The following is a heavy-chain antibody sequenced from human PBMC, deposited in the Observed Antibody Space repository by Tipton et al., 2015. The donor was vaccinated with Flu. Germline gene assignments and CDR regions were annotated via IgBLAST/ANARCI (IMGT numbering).Heavy chain of an antibody. CDR2: ISYDGSNK. CDR3: AKDPAEMATIVDY. V-gene: IGHV3-30*18. Sequence: SLRLSCAASGFTFSSYGMHWVRQAPGKGLEWVAVISYDGSNKYYADSVKGRFTISRDNSKNTLYLQMNSLRAEDTAVYYCAKDPAEMATIVDYWGQGTLVTVSS. CDR1: GFTFSSYG. J-gene: IGHJ4*02. D-gene: IGHD5-24*01.